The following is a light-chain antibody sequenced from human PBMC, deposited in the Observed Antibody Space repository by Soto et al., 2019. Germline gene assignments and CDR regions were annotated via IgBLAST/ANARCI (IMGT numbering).Light chain of an antibody. Sequence: SYELTQPPSVSVAPGQTARVTCGGNNIGSKSVHWYQQKPGQAPVLVVYDDRDRPSGIPERFAGSNSGNTATLTISKVEVGDEADYFCQVWSGRSDPVVFGGGTQLTVL. CDR2: DDR. J-gene: IGLJ2*01. CDR1: NIGSKS. CDR3: QVWSGRSDPVV. V-gene: IGLV3-21*02.